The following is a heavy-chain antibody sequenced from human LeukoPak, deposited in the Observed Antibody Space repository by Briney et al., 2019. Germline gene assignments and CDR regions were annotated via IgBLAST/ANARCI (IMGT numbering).Heavy chain of an antibody. CDR1: GFTFSSYA. D-gene: IGHD3-22*01. V-gene: IGHV3-23*01. J-gene: IGHJ4*02. CDR2: ISDSGGST. Sequence: GGSLRLSCAASGFTFSSYAMSWVRQAPGKGLEWVSTISDSGGSTYYADSEKGRFTISRDNSKNTLYLQMNSLRAEDTAVYCCAKKPSSGYYYIDYWGQGTLVTVSS. CDR3: AKKPSSGYYYIDY.